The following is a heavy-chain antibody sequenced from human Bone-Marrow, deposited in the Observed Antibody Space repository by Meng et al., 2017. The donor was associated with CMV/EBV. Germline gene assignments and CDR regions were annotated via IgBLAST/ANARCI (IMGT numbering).Heavy chain of an antibody. Sequence: GGSLRLSCAASGFTFSSYWMHWVRQAPGKGLVWVSRINSDGSSTSYADSVKGRFTISRDNAKNTLYLQMNRLRAEDTAVYYCAKGMAHGEYYYDSSGRGDAFDIWGQGTMVTVAS. D-gene: IGHD3-22*01. CDR1: GFTFSSYW. CDR3: AKGMAHGEYYYDSSGRGDAFDI. CDR2: INSDGSST. V-gene: IGHV3-74*01. J-gene: IGHJ3*02.